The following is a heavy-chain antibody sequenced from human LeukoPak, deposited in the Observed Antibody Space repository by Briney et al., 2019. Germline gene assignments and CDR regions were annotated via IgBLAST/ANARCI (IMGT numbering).Heavy chain of an antibody. CDR3: ARGEYYVFLSGSLPGY. Sequence: SETLSLTCAVYGGSFSGYYWSWIRQPPGKGLEWIGEINHSGSTNYNPSLKSRVTISVDTSKNQFSLKLSSVTAADTAVYYCARGEYYVFLSGSLPGYWGQGTLVTVSS. CDR1: GGSFSGYY. CDR2: INHSGST. J-gene: IGHJ4*02. D-gene: IGHD3-3*01. V-gene: IGHV4-34*01.